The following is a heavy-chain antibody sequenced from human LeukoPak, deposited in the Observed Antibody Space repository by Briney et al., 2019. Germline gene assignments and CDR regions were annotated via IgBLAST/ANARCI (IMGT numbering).Heavy chain of an antibody. CDR1: GGSISSGSYY. J-gene: IGHJ4*02. D-gene: IGHD6-13*01. Sequence: SETLSLTCTVSGGSISSGSYYWSWIRQPAGKGLEWIGRIYTSGSTNYNPSLKSRVTISVDTSKNQFSLKLSSMTAADTAVYYCARAFWYSSSGVGYWGQGTLVTVSS. CDR3: ARAFWYSSSGVGY. V-gene: IGHV4-61*02. CDR2: IYTSGST.